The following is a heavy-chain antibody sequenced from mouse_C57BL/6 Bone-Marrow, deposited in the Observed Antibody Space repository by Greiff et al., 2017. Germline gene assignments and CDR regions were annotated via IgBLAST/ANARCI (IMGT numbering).Heavy chain of an antibody. Sequence: VQLQQSGAELVRPGTSVKVSCKASGYAFTNYLIEWVKQRPGQGLEWIGVINPGSGGTNYNEKFKGKATLTADKSSSTAYMQLSSLTSEDSAVYFCARGGIYDGYWGYAMDYWGQGTSVTVSS. CDR2: INPGSGGT. CDR1: GYAFTNYL. V-gene: IGHV1-54*01. J-gene: IGHJ4*01. CDR3: ARGGIYDGYWGYAMDY. D-gene: IGHD2-3*01.